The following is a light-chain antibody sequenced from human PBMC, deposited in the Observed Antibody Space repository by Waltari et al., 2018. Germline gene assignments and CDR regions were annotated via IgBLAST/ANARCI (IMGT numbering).Light chain of an antibody. V-gene: IGLV2-14*01. J-gene: IGLJ2*01. CDR1: SSDVGGYDY. Sequence: HSALTQPASVSGSPGQSVTISCSGTSSDVGGYDYVSWYQQHPGKAPKLMICEVSNRPSGVSNPFSGSKSGNTASLTISGLQAEDEAEYYCTSYTTSSSFVIFGGGTSLTFL. CDR2: EVS. CDR3: TSYTTSSSFVI.